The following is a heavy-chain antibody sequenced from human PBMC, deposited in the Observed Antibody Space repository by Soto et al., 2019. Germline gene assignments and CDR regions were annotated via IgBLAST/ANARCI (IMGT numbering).Heavy chain of an antibody. V-gene: IGHV1-69*13. CDR3: ARSRFVVGVTEDYYGMDV. CDR1: GGTFSNSP. J-gene: IGHJ6*02. D-gene: IGHD2-15*01. CDR2: VIPVFKTA. Sequence: SVKVSCKSSGGTFSNSPISWVRQAPGQGLEWVGGVIPVFKTANYAQKFQGRVTITADESTNTAYMGLTSLRSGDTAVYYCARSRFVVGVTEDYYGMDVWGQGTTVTVSS.